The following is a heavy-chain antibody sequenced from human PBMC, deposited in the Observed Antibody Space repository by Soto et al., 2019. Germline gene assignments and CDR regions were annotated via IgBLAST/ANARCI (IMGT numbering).Heavy chain of an antibody. J-gene: IGHJ4*02. Sequence: GGSLRLSCAASGVTFSSYWRSWVRQAPGKGLEWVANIKQDGSEKYYVDSVKGRFTISRDNAKNSLYLQMNSLRAEDTAVYYCARGKYSSRTPPFDYWGQGTLVTVSS. CDR1: GVTFSSYW. CDR3: ARGKYSSRTPPFDY. D-gene: IGHD6-13*01. V-gene: IGHV3-7*05. CDR2: IKQDGSEK.